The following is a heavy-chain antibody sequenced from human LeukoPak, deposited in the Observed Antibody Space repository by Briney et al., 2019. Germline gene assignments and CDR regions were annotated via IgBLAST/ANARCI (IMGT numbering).Heavy chain of an antibody. CDR2: ISSSSSTI. CDR1: GFTFSSYS. CDR3: AKTDAYNSFDY. V-gene: IGHV3-48*01. J-gene: IGHJ4*02. D-gene: IGHD5-24*01. Sequence: GGSLRLSCAASGFTFSSYSMNWVRQAPGKGLEWVSYISSSSSTIYYADSVKGRFTISRDNAKNSLYLQMNSLRGEDTAVYYCAKTDAYNSFDYWGQGTLVTVSS.